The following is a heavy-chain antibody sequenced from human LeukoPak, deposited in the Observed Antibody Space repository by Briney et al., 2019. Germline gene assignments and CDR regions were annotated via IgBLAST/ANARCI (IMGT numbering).Heavy chain of an antibody. CDR1: GGSISSSSYY. D-gene: IGHD3-22*01. CDR3: ARPTYYYDSSGYYDAFDI. J-gene: IGHJ3*02. V-gene: IGHV4-39*01. CDR2: MYYSGST. Sequence: PSETLSLTCTVSGGSISSSSYYWGWIRQPPGKGLEWIGYMYYSGSTYYNPSLKSRVTISVDTSKNQFSLKLSSVTAADTAVYYCARPTYYYDSSGYYDAFDIWGQGTMVTVRS.